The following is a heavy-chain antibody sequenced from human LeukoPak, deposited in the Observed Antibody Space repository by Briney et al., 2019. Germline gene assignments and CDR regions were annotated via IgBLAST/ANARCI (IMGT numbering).Heavy chain of an antibody. Sequence: PGGSLRLSCAASGFTFSSYSMNWVRQAPGKGLEWVSSISSSSSYIYYADSVKGRFTISRDNAKNSLYLQMNSLRVEDTAVYYCARDGPLGDNLPYYYYGIDVWGQGTTVTVSS. CDR2: ISSSSSYI. CDR1: GFTFSSYS. J-gene: IGHJ6*02. CDR3: ARDGPLGDNLPYYYYGIDV. V-gene: IGHV3-21*04. D-gene: IGHD3-16*01.